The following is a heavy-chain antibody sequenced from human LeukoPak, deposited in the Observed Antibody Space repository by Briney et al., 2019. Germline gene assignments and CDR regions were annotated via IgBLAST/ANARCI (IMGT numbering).Heavy chain of an antibody. V-gene: IGHV3-74*01. CDR1: GFTFSSYW. CDR2: INSDGSST. CDR3: ARGIYGDYASDY. Sequence: GGSLRLSCAASGFTFSSYWMHWVRQAPGKGLVWVSRINSDGSSTSYADSVKGRFTISRDNAKNTLYLQMNSLRAEDTAAYYCARGIYGDYASDYWGQGTLVTVSS. J-gene: IGHJ4*02. D-gene: IGHD4-17*01.